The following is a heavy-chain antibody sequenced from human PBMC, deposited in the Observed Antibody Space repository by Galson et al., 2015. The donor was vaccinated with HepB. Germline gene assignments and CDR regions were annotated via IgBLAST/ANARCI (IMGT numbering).Heavy chain of an antibody. Sequence: SVKVSCKASGFTFSSLAMQWVRQARGQRLEWIGWIVIGSGDTNYAQKFQERVTLSRDMSTNTVYIELNSLRSEDTAVYFCAAGQGSGYRDRYYSYYTMDVWGQGTTVTVSS. CDR3: AAGQGSGYRDRYYSYYTMDV. CDR1: GFTFSSLA. J-gene: IGHJ6*02. D-gene: IGHD5-18*01. CDR2: IVIGSGDT. V-gene: IGHV1-58*02.